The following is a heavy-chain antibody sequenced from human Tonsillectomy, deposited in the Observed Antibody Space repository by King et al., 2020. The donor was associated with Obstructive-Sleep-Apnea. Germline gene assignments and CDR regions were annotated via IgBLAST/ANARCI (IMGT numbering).Heavy chain of an antibody. CDR2: ITNSGGST. J-gene: IGHJ6*02. CDR1: GFTYSRYA. CDR3: AGDREGIVIVQSFFYYGMDV. D-gene: IGHD2/OR15-2a*01. Sequence: VQLVESGGDLVQPGGSLRLSCAASGFTYSRYAMNWVRQAPGKGLEWVSSITNSGGSTYYADSVKGRFTISRDNSKNTLYLQMSSLSAEDTAVYYCAGDREGIVIVQSFFYYGMDVWGQGTTVTVSS. V-gene: IGHV3-23*04.